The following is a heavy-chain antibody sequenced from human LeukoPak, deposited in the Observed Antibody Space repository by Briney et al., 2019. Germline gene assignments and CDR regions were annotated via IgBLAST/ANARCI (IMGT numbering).Heavy chain of an antibody. Sequence: PSETLSLTCTVSGGSISSYYWSWIRQPPGKGLEWIGYIYYSGSTNYNPSLKSRVTISVDTSKNQFSLKLSSVTAADTAVYYCARAKRDYYGSGSLDYWGQGTLVTVSS. J-gene: IGHJ4*02. CDR3: ARAKRDYYGSGSLDY. D-gene: IGHD3-10*01. V-gene: IGHV4-59*01. CDR2: IYYSGST. CDR1: GGSISSYY.